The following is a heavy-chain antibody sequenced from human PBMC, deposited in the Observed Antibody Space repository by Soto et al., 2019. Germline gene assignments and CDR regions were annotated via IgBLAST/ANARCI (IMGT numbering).Heavy chain of an antibody. V-gene: IGHV3-21*01. J-gene: IGHJ1*01. CDR2: ISSRSSHI. Sequence: DVQLVESGGGLVKPGGSLRLTCAASGFTFSDYSMNWVRQAPGKGLQWVSSISSRSSHIYYAVSVKGRFTISRDNAKTSLFLQMNSLRAEDTAVYYCASHRGVSSPYFQHWGQGTLVTVSS. CDR3: ASHRGVSSPYFQH. D-gene: IGHD3-3*01. CDR1: GFTFSDYS.